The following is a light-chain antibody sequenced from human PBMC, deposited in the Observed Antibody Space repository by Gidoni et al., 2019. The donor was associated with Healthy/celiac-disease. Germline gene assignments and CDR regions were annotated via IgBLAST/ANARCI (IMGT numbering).Light chain of an antibody. J-gene: IGLJ2*01. CDR3: NSRDSSGNFVV. CDR1: SLRSYY. Sequence: SSELTQDPAVSVALGQTVRITCQGDSLRSYYASWYQQKPGQAPVLVIYGKNNRPSGIPDRFSGSSSGNTASFTITGAQAEDEADYYCNSRDSSGNFVVFGGGTKLTVL. V-gene: IGLV3-19*01. CDR2: GKN.